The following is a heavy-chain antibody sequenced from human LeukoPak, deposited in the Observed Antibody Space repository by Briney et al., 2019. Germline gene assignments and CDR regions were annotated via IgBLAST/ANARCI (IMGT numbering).Heavy chain of an antibody. CDR2: INGGGDAT. V-gene: IGHV3-23*01. Sequence: PGGSLRLSCATSGFTFNNNAMSWVRQAPGKGLEWVSAINGGGDATEYADSVKGRFTISRDSPKNTLYLEMNRLRPDDTGVYYCARCTASCYANAFDVWGQVTLLTV. J-gene: IGHJ3*01. CDR1: GFTFNNNA. D-gene: IGHD2-2*01. CDR3: ARCTASCYANAFDV.